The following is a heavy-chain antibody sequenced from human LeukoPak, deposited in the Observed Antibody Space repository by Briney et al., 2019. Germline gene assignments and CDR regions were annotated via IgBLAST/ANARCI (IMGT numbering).Heavy chain of an antibody. J-gene: IGHJ4*02. CDR2: INHSGST. CDR3: ARSSGWYYFDY. Sequence: SETLSLTCAVYGGSFSGYYWSWIRQPPGKGLEWIGEINHSGSTNYNPSLKSRVTISVDTSKNQFSLKLSSVTAADTAVYYCARSSGWYYFDYRGQGTLVTVSS. CDR1: GGSFSGYY. V-gene: IGHV4-34*01. D-gene: IGHD6-19*01.